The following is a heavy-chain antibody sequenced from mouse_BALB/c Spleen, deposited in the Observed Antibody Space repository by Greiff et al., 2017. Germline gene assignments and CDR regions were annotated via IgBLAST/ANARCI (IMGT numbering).Heavy chain of an antibody. V-gene: IGHV7-3*02. J-gene: IGHJ2*01. CDR2: IRNKANGYTT. Sequence: EVQVVESGGGLVQPGGSLRLSCATSGFTFTDYYMSWVCQPPGKALEWLGFIRNKANGYTTEYSASVKGRFTISRDNSQSILYLQMNTLRAEDSATYYCARGVDYWGQGTTLTVSS. CDR3: ARGVDY. CDR1: GFTFTDYY.